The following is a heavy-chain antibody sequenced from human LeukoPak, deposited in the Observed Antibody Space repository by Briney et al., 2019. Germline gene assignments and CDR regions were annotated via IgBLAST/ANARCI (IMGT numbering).Heavy chain of an antibody. Sequence: GGSLRLSCAASGFTFSSYGTHWVRQAPGKGLEWVAVISYDGSNKYYADSVKGRFTISRDNSNNTLYLQMNSLRAEDTAVYYCAKLSGRAVAGTLGYWGQGTLVTVSS. CDR1: GFTFSSYG. CDR3: AKLSGRAVAGTLGY. J-gene: IGHJ4*02. D-gene: IGHD6-19*01. CDR2: ISYDGSNK. V-gene: IGHV3-30*18.